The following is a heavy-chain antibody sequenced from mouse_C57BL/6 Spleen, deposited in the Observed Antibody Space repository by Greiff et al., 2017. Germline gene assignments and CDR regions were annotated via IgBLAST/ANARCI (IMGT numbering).Heavy chain of an antibody. Sequence: QVQLQQPGAELVKPGASVKMSCKASGYTFTSYWITWVKQRPGQGLEWIGDIYPGSGSTNYNEKFKSKATLTVDTSSSTAYMHLSSLTSEDSAVYYCARDIPAHYYGSSYGAMDYWGQGTSVTVSS. CDR1: GYTFTSYW. J-gene: IGHJ4*01. CDR3: ARDIPAHYYGSSYGAMDY. D-gene: IGHD1-1*01. V-gene: IGHV1-55*01. CDR2: IYPGSGST.